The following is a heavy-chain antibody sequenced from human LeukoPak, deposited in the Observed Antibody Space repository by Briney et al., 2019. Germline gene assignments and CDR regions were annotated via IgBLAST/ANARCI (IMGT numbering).Heavy chain of an antibody. CDR1: GYTFTSYD. V-gene: IGHV1-8*01. J-gene: IGHJ3*02. D-gene: IGHD3-9*01. CDR2: MNPNSGNT. CDR3: ATDLLVRDGAFDI. Sequence: ASVKVSCKASGYTFTSYDINWVRQATGQGLEWMGWMNPNSGNTGYAQKFQGRVTMTRNTSISTAYMELSSLRSEDTAVYYCATDLLVRDGAFDIWGQGTMVTVSS.